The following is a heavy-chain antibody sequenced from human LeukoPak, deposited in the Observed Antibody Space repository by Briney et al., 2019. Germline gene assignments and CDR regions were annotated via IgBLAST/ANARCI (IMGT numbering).Heavy chain of an antibody. CDR2: IDSSSSTI. Sequence: GGSLRLSCEASGFIFSDYNMNWVRQAPGKGLEWLSYIDSSSSTIYYADSVKGRFAISRDNAKNSLYLQMDSLRAEDTALYYCARGARPAAPFDYWGQGTLVTVSS. CDR1: GFIFSDYN. CDR3: ARGARPAAPFDY. D-gene: IGHD2-2*01. J-gene: IGHJ4*02. V-gene: IGHV3-48*04.